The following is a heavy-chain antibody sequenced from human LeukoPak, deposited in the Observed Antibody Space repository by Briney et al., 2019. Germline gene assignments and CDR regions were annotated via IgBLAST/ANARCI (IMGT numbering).Heavy chain of an antibody. CDR2: IYYSGST. J-gene: IGHJ4*02. V-gene: IGHV4-59*01. CDR3: AGIGGAIS. CDR1: GGSISSYY. Sequence: SETLSPTCTVSGGSISSYYWSWIRQPPGKGLEWIGYIYYSGSTNYNPSLKSRVTISVDTSMNQFSLKLSSVTAADTAVYYCAGIGGAISWGQGTLVTVSS. D-gene: IGHD3-16*02.